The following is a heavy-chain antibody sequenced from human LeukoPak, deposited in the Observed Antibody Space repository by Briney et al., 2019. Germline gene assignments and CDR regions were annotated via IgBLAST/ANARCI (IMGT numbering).Heavy chain of an antibody. CDR2: IIPIVGTP. V-gene: IGHV1-69*06. D-gene: IGHD3-10*01. CDR1: GGTFSSYA. Sequence: SVKVSCTASGGTFSSYAISWVRQAPGQGLEWMGGIIPIVGTPNYAKKFQGRVTITADKSTSTAYMELGSLRSEDTAVYYCGRVWVRGVIYYYYMDVWGKGTTVTISS. CDR3: GRVWVRGVIYYYYMDV. J-gene: IGHJ6*03.